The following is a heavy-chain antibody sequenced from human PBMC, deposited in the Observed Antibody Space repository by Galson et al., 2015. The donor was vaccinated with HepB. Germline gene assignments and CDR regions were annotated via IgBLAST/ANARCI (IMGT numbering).Heavy chain of an antibody. J-gene: IGHJ4*02. CDR3: ARWRHDSGDFDY. D-gene: IGHD4-17*01. Sequence: CAISGDSVSSNSAAWKWIRQSPPRGLEWLGRTYYRSKWYNDYAVSVKSQITINPDTSKNQFSLQLNSVTPEDTAVYYCARWRHDSGDFDYWSQGALVTVSS. CDR1: GDSVSSNSAA. V-gene: IGHV6-1*01. CDR2: TYYRSKWYN.